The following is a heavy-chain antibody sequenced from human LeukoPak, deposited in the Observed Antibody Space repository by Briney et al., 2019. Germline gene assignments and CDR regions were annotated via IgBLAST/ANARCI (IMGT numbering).Heavy chain of an antibody. Sequence: ASVKVSCKASGYTFTSYDINWVRQATGQGLEWMGWMNPNSGNTGYAQKFQGRVTITRNTSISTAYMELSSLRSEDTAVYYCARDCLWFGELPDYWGQGTLVTVSS. CDR1: GYTFTSYD. CDR2: MNPNSGNT. J-gene: IGHJ4*02. D-gene: IGHD3-10*01. V-gene: IGHV1-8*03. CDR3: ARDCLWFGELPDY.